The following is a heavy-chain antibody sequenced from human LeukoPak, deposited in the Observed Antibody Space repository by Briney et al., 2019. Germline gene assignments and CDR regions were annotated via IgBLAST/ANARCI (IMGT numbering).Heavy chain of an antibody. Sequence: AGGSLRLSCAASGITVSTNYMSWVRQAPGKGLEWVSIIYSGGATFYADSVKGRFTISRENSKNTLWLQMNSLRAEDTAVYYCARDRGSYYLPYYFDYWGQGTLVTVSS. J-gene: IGHJ4*02. CDR1: GITVSTNY. D-gene: IGHD1-26*01. CDR3: ARDRGSYYLPYYFDY. CDR2: IYSGGAT. V-gene: IGHV3-66*01.